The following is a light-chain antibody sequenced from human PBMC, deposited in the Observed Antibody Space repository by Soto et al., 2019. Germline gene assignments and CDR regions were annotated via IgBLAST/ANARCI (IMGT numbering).Light chain of an antibody. Sequence: DIQMTQSPSSLSASVGDRVTITCRASQSISSYLSWYQQKPGEPSKLLIYAASSLQSGVPLRFSGNGSGTDFTLTISSLQPEDCATYYCQQTYSIPYTFGQGTKLEIK. CDR2: AAS. CDR3: QQTYSIPYT. J-gene: IGKJ2*01. V-gene: IGKV1-39*01. CDR1: QSISSY.